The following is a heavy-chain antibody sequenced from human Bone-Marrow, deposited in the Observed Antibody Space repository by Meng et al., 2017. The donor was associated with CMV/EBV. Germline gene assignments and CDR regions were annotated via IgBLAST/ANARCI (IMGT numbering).Heavy chain of an antibody. CDR1: GFTFSSYG. J-gene: IGHJ3*02. V-gene: IGHV3-30*02. CDR3: ARGTSGVPGQDAAFDI. CDR2: IRYDGSNK. D-gene: IGHD2-2*01. Sequence: GESLKISCAASGFTFSSYGMHWVHQAPGKGLEWVAFIRYDGSNKYYADSVKGRFTISRDNAKNSLYLQMNSLRAEDTAVYYCARGTSGVPGQDAAFDIWGQGTTVTVSS.